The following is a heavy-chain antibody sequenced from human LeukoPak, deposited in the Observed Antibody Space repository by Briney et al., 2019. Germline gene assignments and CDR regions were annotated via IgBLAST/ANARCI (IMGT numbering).Heavy chain of an antibody. V-gene: IGHV1-69*01. CDR2: IIPIFGTA. Sequence: SVKVSCKASGGTFSSYAISWVRQAPGQGLERMGGIIPIFGTANYAQKFQGRVTITADESTSTAYMELSSLRSEDTAVYYCARDEGAVAGDTPFDLWGRGTLVTVSS. CDR1: GGTFSSYA. J-gene: IGHJ2*01. D-gene: IGHD6-19*01. CDR3: ARDEGAVAGDTPFDL.